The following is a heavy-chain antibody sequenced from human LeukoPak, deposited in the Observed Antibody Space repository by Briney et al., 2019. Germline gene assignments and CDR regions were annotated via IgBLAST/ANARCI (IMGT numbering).Heavy chain of an antibody. CDR1: GYSFTGYY. CDR3: ARTFRRIVTMVPGY. CDR2: INANSGDT. J-gene: IGHJ4*02. V-gene: IGHV1-2*02. D-gene: IGHD3-10*01. Sequence: ASVKVSGKASGYSFTGYYMHWVRQAPGQGLEWMGWINANSGDTNYAENFQGRVTMTRDTSISTAYMELSRLRSDDTAVYYCARTFRRIVTMVPGYWGQGTLVTVSS.